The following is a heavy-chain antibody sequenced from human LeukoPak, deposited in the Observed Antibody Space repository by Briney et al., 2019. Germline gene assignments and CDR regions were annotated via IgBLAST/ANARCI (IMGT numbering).Heavy chain of an antibody. V-gene: IGHV3-23*01. CDR2: ISGSGGST. D-gene: IGHD3-10*01. CDR3: AKDGTTMVRGVNWFDP. Sequence: PGGSLRLSCAASGFTFSSYAMSWVRQAPGKGLEWVSAISGSGGSTYYADSVKGRFTISRDNSKNTLYLQMNSLRAEDTAVYHCAKDGTTMVRGVNWFDPWGQGTLVTVSS. J-gene: IGHJ5*02. CDR1: GFTFSSYA.